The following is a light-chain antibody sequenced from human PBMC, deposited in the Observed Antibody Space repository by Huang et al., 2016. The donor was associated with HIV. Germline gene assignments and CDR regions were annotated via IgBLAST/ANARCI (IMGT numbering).Light chain of an antibody. Sequence: DIQMTQSPSSLSASVGERVTITCRASQSISTYLNWYQQKPGKAPKLLVYAAVTLQRGVPSRFSGSGSGTDFTLTISSLQPEEVATYYCQQTYSTLTFGPGTKVDIK. V-gene: IGKV1-39*01. CDR2: AAV. CDR1: QSISTY. CDR3: QQTYSTLT. J-gene: IGKJ3*01.